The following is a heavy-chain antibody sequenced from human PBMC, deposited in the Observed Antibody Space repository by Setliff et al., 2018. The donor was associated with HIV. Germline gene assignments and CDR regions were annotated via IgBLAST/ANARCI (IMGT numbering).Heavy chain of an antibody. CDR1: GFTFVSNG. D-gene: IGHD3-10*01. V-gene: IGHV3-21*06. J-gene: IGHJ6*03. Sequence: GESLKISCAASGFTFVSNGMNWVRQAPGKGLEWISSISWRSTYIYYSDSVKGRFTISRDDATNSLFLQVNSLRDEDTAVYYCSRSQGIGNYYMDDWGTGTTVTVSS. CDR2: ISWRSTYI. CDR3: SRSQGIGNYYMDD.